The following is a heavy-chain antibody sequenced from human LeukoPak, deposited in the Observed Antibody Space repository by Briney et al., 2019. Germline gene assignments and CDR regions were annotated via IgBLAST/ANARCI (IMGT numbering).Heavy chain of an antibody. Sequence: PSETLSLTCTVSGGSISSYHWNWIRQPPGKGLEWIGYIYYSGSTNYNPSLKSRVTISVDTSKNQFSLKLSSVTAADTAVYFCARMVPAGTHNYWGQGLLVTVSS. D-gene: IGHD2-2*01. CDR2: IYYSGST. V-gene: IGHV4-59*12. CDR3: ARMVPAGTHNY. J-gene: IGHJ4*02. CDR1: GGSISSYH.